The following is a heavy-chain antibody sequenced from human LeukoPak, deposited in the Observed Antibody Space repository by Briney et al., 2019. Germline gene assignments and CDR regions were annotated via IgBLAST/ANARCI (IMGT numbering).Heavy chain of an antibody. V-gene: IGHV4-39*01. CDR2: IYYSGST. J-gene: IGHJ4*02. D-gene: IGHD6-6*01. Sequence: PSETLSLTCTVSGGIISSSSYYWGWIRQPPGKGLEWIGSIYYSGSTYYNPSLKSRVTISVDTSKNQFSLKLSSEIAAHTAVFLCARRAARPERYFDYWGQGTLVTVSS. CDR1: GGIISSSSYY. CDR3: ARRAARPERYFDY.